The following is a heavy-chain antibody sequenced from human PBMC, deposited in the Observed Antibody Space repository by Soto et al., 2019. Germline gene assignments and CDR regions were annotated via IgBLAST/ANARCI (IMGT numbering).Heavy chain of an antibody. Sequence: AAGSLRLSCAASGFTFSGYAFHWVRQAPGKGLEWVALLSFHGRDESYVDSVRGRFTISRDNDKDSLFLQMSSLRVEDTAVYYCVRDRRISGINRGLDYWGRGTLVTVSS. CDR1: GFTFSGYA. D-gene: IGHD1-20*01. CDR2: LSFHGRDE. J-gene: IGHJ4*02. V-gene: IGHV3-30*04. CDR3: VRDRRISGINRGLDY.